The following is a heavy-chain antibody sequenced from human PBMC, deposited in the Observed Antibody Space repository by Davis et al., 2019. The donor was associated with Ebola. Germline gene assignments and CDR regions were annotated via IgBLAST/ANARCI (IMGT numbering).Heavy chain of an antibody. V-gene: IGHV1-8*01. Sequence: ASVKVSCKASGYTFTSYDINWVRQATGQGLEWMGWMNPNSGNTGYAQKFQGRVTMTRNTSISTAYMELSSLRSEDTAVYYCARGGVVVVPAAIGNTYGMDVWGQGTTVTVSS. J-gene: IGHJ6*02. D-gene: IGHD2-2*01. CDR3: ARGGVVVVPAAIGNTYGMDV. CDR1: GYTFTSYD. CDR2: MNPNSGNT.